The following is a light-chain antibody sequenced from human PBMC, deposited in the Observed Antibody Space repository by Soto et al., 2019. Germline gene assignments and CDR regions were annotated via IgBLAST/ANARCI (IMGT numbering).Light chain of an antibody. Sequence: VLTQSPGTLSLSPGERTTLSCRASQNIRGNELAWYQQKPGQPPRLLIYRGSSRAPGIPDRFSGRGSGTDFTLPISRLEPEDFAVYYCQDYGTSAPWTFGQGTRVEIK. CDR2: RGS. V-gene: IGKV3-20*01. CDR1: QNIRGNE. J-gene: IGKJ1*01. CDR3: QDYGTSAPWT.